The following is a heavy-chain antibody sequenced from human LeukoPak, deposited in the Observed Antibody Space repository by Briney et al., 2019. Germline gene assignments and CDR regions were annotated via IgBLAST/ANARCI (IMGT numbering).Heavy chain of an antibody. J-gene: IGHJ4*02. CDR1: GFTFSSYG. CDR3: ARETVDWIVDY. CDR2: IWYDGSNK. Sequence: GGSLRLSCAASGFTFSSYGMHWVRQAPGKGLEWVAVIWYDGSNKYYAGSVKGRFTISRDNSKNTLYLQMNSLRAEDTAVYYCARETVDWIVDYWGQGTLVTVSS. V-gene: IGHV3-33*01. D-gene: IGHD3-22*01.